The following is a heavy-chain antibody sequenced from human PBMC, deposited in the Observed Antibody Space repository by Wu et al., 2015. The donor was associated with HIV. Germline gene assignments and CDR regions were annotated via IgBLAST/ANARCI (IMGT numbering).Heavy chain of an antibody. D-gene: IGHD2-15*01. Sequence: VQLVQSASEVKTPGASVKVSCTTSGYTFTNYYTHWVRQAPGQTFEWIGWINPQNGGTTYAQKFIDRVTVTADTSANTAYMELTSLTSDYTAVYFCVRDAGPVDFDYWGQGTLVTVSS. CDR1: GYTFTNYY. J-gene: IGHJ4*02. CDR2: INPQNGGT. V-gene: IGHV1-2*02. CDR3: VRDAGPVDFDY.